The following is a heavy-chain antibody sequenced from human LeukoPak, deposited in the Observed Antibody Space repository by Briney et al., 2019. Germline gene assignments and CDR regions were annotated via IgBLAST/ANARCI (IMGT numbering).Heavy chain of an antibody. CDR1: GYTFTSYG. Sequence: ASVKVSCKASGYTFTSYGISWVRQAPGQGLEWMGWISAYNGNTNYAQKLQGRVTMTTDTSTSTAYMELRSLRSDDTAVYYCARGTNYDILTGYHYYYGMDVWGQGTTVTVSS. CDR2: ISAYNGNT. J-gene: IGHJ6*02. CDR3: ARGTNYDILTGYHYYYGMDV. V-gene: IGHV1-18*01. D-gene: IGHD3-9*01.